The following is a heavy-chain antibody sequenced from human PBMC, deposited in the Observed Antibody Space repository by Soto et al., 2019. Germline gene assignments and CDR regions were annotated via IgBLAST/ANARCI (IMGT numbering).Heavy chain of an antibody. CDR3: ARDLLDYGGNSISWY. D-gene: IGHD4-17*01. Sequence: ASVKVSCKASGGTFSSYAISWVRQAPGQGLEWMGGIIPIFGTANYAQKFQGRVTITADESTSTAYMELSSLRSEDTAVYYCARDLLDYGGNSISWYWGQGTLVTVSS. CDR2: IIPIFGTA. CDR1: GGTFSSYA. J-gene: IGHJ4*02. V-gene: IGHV1-69*13.